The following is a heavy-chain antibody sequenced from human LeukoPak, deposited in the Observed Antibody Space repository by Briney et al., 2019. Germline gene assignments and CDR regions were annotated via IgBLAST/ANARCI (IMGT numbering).Heavy chain of an antibody. Sequence: ASVKVSCKASGYTFTSYYMHWVRQAPGQGLEWMGIINPSGGSTSYAQKFQGRVTMTRDTSTSTAYMELRSLKSEDTAVYYCARDQKSYYYDSSGSALEYWGQGTLVTVSS. CDR1: GYTFTSYY. D-gene: IGHD3-22*01. CDR3: ARDQKSYYYDSSGSALEY. V-gene: IGHV1-46*01. J-gene: IGHJ4*02. CDR2: INPSGGST.